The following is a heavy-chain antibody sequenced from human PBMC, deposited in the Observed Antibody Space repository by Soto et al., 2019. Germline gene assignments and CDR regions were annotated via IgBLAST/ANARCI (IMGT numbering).Heavy chain of an antibody. Sequence: QVQVVQSGAEVKEPGSSVKVSCQASGGTFSSSALSWVRQAPGQGLEWMGGIIPLFRTPDYAQKFQGRVTITADESTSTAYMELSSLRSEDTAIYYCARDNGRPQLGGNYYYITDVWGQETTITVSS. D-gene: IGHD3-3*02. CDR3: ARDNGRPQLGGNYYYITDV. CDR1: GGTFSSSA. V-gene: IGHV1-69*12. J-gene: IGHJ6*02. CDR2: IIPLFRTP.